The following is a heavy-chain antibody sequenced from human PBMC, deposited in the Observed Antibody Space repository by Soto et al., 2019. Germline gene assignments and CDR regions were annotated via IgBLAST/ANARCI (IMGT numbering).Heavy chain of an antibody. J-gene: IGHJ6*02. Sequence: GESLKISCKGSGYSFTSYWISWVRQMPGKGLEWMGRIDPSDSYTNYSPSFQGHVTISADKSTSTAYLQWSSLKASDTAMYYCARRRTTPRGYYGMDVWGQGTTVTVSS. D-gene: IGHD3-10*01. V-gene: IGHV5-10-1*01. CDR1: GYSFTSYW. CDR2: IDPSDSYT. CDR3: ARRRTTPRGYYGMDV.